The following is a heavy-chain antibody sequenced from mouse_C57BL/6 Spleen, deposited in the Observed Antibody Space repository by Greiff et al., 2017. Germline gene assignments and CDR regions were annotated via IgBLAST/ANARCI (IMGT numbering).Heavy chain of an antibody. CDR3: AIETAQASFAY. CDR1: GYTFTSYW. CDR2: IHPSDSDT. J-gene: IGHJ3*01. V-gene: IGHV1-74*01. D-gene: IGHD3-2*02. Sequence: QVQLQQPGAELVKPGASVTVSCKASGYTFTSYWMHWVKQRPGQGLEWIGRIHPSDSDTNSNQQFKGKATLTVEKSSSTAYMKLSSLTAEDSAVYYCAIETAQASFAYWGQGTLVTVSA.